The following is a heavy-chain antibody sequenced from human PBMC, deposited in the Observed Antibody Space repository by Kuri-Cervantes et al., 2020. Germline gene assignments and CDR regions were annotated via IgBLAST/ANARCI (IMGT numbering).Heavy chain of an antibody. V-gene: IGHV1-69*06. CDR2: IIPIFGTA. CDR1: GGTFSSYA. Sequence: SVKVSCKASGGTFSSYAISWVRQAPGQGLEWMGGIIPIFGTANYAQKFQGRVTITADKSTSTAYMELSSLRSEDTAVYYCAREAPTMYSSSWYGSGGIGGFQHWGQGTQVTVSS. J-gene: IGHJ1*01. CDR3: AREAPTMYSSSWYGSGGIGGFQH. D-gene: IGHD6-13*01.